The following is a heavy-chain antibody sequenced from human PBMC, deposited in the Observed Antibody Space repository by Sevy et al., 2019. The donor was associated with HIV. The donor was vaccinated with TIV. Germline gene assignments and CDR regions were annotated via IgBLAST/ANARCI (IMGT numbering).Heavy chain of an antibody. Sequence: GGSLRLSCAASGFTFSTYSLNWVRRAPGKGLEWVSYISSSSSTIYYADSVKGRFTISRDNAKNSLYLQMNSLRDEDTAVYYCAREMSGSYLGGGYYFDYWGRGTLVTVSS. CDR1: GFTFSTYS. V-gene: IGHV3-48*02. J-gene: IGHJ4*02. CDR3: AREMSGSYLGGGYYFDY. CDR2: ISSSSSTI. D-gene: IGHD1-26*01.